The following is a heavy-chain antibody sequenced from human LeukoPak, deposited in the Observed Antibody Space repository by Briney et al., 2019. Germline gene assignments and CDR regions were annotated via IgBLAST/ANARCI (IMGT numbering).Heavy chain of an antibody. V-gene: IGHV4-61*02. J-gene: IGHJ4*02. CDR1: GGSISSGSYY. CDR2: IYTSGST. Sequence: SDTLSLTCTVSGGSISSGSYYWSWIRQPAGKGLEWIGRIYTSGSTNYNPSLKSRVTISVDTSKNQFSLKLSSVTAADTAVYYCARGLRYFDWLSQELDYWGQGTLVTVSS. CDR3: ARGLRYFDWLSQELDY. D-gene: IGHD3-9*01.